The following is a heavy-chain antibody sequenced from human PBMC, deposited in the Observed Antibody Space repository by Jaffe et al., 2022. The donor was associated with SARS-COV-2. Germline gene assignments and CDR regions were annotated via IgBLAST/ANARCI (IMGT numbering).Heavy chain of an antibody. J-gene: IGHJ4*02. CDR1: GFTFSSYA. CDR3: ASSGYSYVWGYFDY. V-gene: IGHV3-30-3*01. CDR2: ISYDGSNK. D-gene: IGHD5-18*01. Sequence: QVQLVESGGGVVQPGRSLRLSCAASGFTFSSYAMHWVRQAPGKGLEWVAVISYDGSNKYYADSVKGRFTISRDNSKNTLYLQMNSLRAEDTAVYYCASSGYSYVWGYFDYWGQGTLVTVSS.